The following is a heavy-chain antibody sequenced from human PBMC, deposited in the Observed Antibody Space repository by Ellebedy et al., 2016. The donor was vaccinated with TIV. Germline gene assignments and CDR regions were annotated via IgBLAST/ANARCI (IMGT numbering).Heavy chain of an antibody. Sequence: GESLKIPCAASGFPFRYYAMSWVRQDPGKGLEWVSTIIVSGDPTYYPDSVKGRFTISRDDSQNTLFLQMNNLRTEDTAIYYCAKDLRVGVSRYFDSWGQGTLVTVSS. D-gene: IGHD3-3*01. CDR1: GFPFRYYA. V-gene: IGHV3-23*01. CDR3: AKDLRVGVSRYFDS. CDR2: IIVSGDPT. J-gene: IGHJ4*02.